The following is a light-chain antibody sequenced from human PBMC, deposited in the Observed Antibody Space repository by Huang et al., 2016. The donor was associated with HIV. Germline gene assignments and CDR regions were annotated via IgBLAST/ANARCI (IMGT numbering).Light chain of an antibody. Sequence: DIQMTQSPSSLSASVGDRVTITCRASPTMSSYLNWYQQQPGNAPKLLIYATSSLQSGVPSRFSGSGSVTHFTLTIRSLQLEDFATYYCQQSYSTPFTFGPGTKVDIK. J-gene: IGKJ3*01. V-gene: IGKV1-39*01. CDR1: PTMSSY. CDR2: ATS. CDR3: QQSYSTPFT.